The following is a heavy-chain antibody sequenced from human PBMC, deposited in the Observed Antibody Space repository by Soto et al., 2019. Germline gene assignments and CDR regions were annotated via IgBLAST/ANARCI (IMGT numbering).Heavy chain of an antibody. J-gene: IGHJ4*02. V-gene: IGHV1-69*19. Sequence: QVQLVQSGAEMKKPGSSVKVSCQSSGGTFNTYAMNWVRQAPGQGPEWMGDISPMFGAANYAPKFQGRVTITADECTGTSYMQLSSLTSADTALYFCAREVQVHTPAFVYWGQGTLVTVSS. CDR1: GGTFNTYA. CDR2: ISPMFGAA. CDR3: AREVQVHTPAFVY. D-gene: IGHD3-10*01.